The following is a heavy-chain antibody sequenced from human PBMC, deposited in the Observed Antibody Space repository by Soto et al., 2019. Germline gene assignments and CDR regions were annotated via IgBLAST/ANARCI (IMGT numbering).Heavy chain of an antibody. J-gene: IGHJ5*02. CDR2: IYYSGST. Sequence: QLQLQKSGPGLVKPSETLSLTCTVSGGSISSSSYFWGWIRQPPGKGLEWIGSIYYSGSTYYNPSLKSRVTVSVDTSKNQFSLKLSSVTAADTAVYYCARHRSDFWFDPWGQGTLVTVSS. CDR3: ARHRSDFWFDP. CDR1: GGSISSSSYF. V-gene: IGHV4-39*01. D-gene: IGHD2-15*01.